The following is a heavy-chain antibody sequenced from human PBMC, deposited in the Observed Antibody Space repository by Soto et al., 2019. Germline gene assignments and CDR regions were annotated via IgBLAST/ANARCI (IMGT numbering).Heavy chain of an antibody. CDR1: CRAIRNSLLS. CDR3: ARGNSIDILTGYIPDYYLDD. CDR2: IYYSGSP. V-gene: IGHV4-31*02. D-gene: IGHD3-9*01. J-gene: IGHJ4*02. Sequence: VSCRAIRNSLLSCVWILKDTGTGLEWIGYIYYSGSPYYNPSLKSRVTISFDTSENQFSLKLSSVTAADTAVYYCARGNSIDILTGYIPDYYLDDRGQGTLVPVSS.